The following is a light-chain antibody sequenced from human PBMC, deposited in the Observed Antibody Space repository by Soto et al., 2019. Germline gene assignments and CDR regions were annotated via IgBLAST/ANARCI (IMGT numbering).Light chain of an antibody. CDR3: LLSYNGAQI. CDR1: TGAVTSGHY. CDR2: DAT. Sequence: QAVVTQEPSLTVSPGGTVTLTRGSTTGAVTSGHYPDWFQQKAGQAPRTLIYDATKRHSWTPARFSGSLLGGKAALTLSGAQPEDEADYYCLLSYNGAQIFGGGTQLTVL. J-gene: IGLJ2*01. V-gene: IGLV7-46*01.